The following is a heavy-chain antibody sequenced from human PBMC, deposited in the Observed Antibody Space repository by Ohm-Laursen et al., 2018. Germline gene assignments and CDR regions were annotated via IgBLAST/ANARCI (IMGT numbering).Heavy chain of an antibody. Sequence: SETLSLTCAVYGGSFSGYYWNWIRQPPGKGLEWIGDVNHSRSTKYNSSFKSRVTISVDTSKNQFSLKLSSVTAADTAVYYCARGFSGWWGRIDYWGQGILVTVSS. D-gene: IGHD6-19*01. CDR2: VNHSRST. CDR3: ARGFSGWWGRIDY. V-gene: IGHV4-34*01. J-gene: IGHJ4*02. CDR1: GGSFSGYY.